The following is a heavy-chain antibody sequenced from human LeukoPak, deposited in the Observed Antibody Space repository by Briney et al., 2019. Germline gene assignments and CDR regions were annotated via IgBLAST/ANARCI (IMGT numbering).Heavy chain of an antibody. V-gene: IGHV3-30*04. CDR3: ARGEWYYDYVWGSYRHVYFDY. D-gene: IGHD3-16*02. CDR1: GFTFSSYA. CDR2: ISYDDSNE. J-gene: IGHJ4*02. Sequence: PGGSLRLSCAASGFTFSSYAMHWVRQAPGKGLEWVAIISYDDSNEYYADSVKGRFTISRDNSKNTLYLQMNSLRAEDTAVYYCARGEWYYDYVWGSYRHVYFDYWGQGTLVTVSS.